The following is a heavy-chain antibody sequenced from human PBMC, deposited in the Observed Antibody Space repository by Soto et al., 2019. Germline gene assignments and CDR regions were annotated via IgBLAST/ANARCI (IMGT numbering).Heavy chain of an antibody. D-gene: IGHD3-10*01. CDR3: AHLDYYAPGGYFDY. CDR1: GFSLSTSGVG. Sequence: SGPTLVNPTQTLTLTCTFSGFSLSTSGVGVGWIRQPPGKALEWLALIYWNDDKRYSPSLKSRLTITKDTSKNQVVLTMTNMDPVDTATYYCAHLDYYAPGGYFDYWGQGTLVTVYS. CDR2: IYWNDDK. J-gene: IGHJ4*02. V-gene: IGHV2-5*01.